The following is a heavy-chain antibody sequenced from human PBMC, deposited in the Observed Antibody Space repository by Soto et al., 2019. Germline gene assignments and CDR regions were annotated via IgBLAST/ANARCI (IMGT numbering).Heavy chain of an antibody. J-gene: IGHJ3*01. Sequence: QVQLQGSGPGLVKPSETLSLTCSVSGGSISTYFWSWIRQPPGKGLEWIGYVSDSGSTKYNPSLKSRVTISLDTTRPQFSLKLSSVTAADTAVYYCARGFTYYDFRSAYYGGPDAFDVWGQGTMVTVSS. D-gene: IGHD3-3*01. CDR3: ARGFTYYDFRSAYYGGPDAFDV. V-gene: IGHV4-59*01. CDR2: VSDSGST. CDR1: GGSISTYF.